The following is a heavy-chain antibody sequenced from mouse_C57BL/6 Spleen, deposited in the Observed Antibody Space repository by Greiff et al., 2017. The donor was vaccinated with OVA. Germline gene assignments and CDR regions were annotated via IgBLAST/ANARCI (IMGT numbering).Heavy chain of an antibody. CDR1: GYTFTSYW. J-gene: IGHJ2*01. V-gene: IGHV1-55*01. D-gene: IGHD1-1*01. CDR2: IYPGSGST. CDR3: VSSYPHYFDY. Sequence: VQRVESGAELVKPGASVKMSCKASGYTFTSYWITWVKQRPGQGLEWIGDIYPGSGSTNYNEKFKSKATLTVDTSSSTAYMQLSSLTSEDSAVYYCVSSYPHYFDYWGQGTTLTVSS.